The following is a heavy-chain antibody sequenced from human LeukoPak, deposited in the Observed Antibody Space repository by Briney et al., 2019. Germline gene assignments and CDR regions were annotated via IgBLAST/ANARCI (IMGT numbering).Heavy chain of an antibody. CDR1: GGSISSSNW. Sequence: YPSGTLSLTCAVSGGSISSSNWWSWVRQPPGKGLEWIGEINHSGSTNYNPSLKSPVTISVDTSKNQISLKLSSVTAADTAVYYCARIILTGGNNWFDPWGQGTLVTVSS. CDR2: INHSGST. D-gene: IGHD3-9*01. CDR3: ARIILTGGNNWFDP. V-gene: IGHV4-4*02. J-gene: IGHJ5*02.